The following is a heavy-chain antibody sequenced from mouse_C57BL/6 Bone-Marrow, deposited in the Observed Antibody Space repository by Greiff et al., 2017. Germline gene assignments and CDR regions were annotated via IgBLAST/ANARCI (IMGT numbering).Heavy chain of an antibody. CDR3: ARGVTADWYFDV. CDR2: IYPGDGDT. Sequence: QVQLKQSGPELVKPGASVKISCKASGYAFSSSWMNWVKQRPGKGLEWIGRIYPGDGDTNYNGKFTGKATLTADKSSSTAYMQLRSLTSEDSAVYFCARGVTADWYFDVWGTAATVTVSS. J-gene: IGHJ1*03. CDR1: GYAFSSSW. V-gene: IGHV1-82*01. D-gene: IGHD2-1*01.